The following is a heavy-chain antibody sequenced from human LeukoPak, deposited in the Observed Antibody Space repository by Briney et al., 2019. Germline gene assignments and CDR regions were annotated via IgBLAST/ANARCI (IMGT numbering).Heavy chain of an antibody. J-gene: IGHJ5*02. CDR3: ARTLRDGYNIKYNWFDP. CDR1: GFTVSSNY. Sequence: PGGSLRLSCAASGFTVSSNYMSWVRQAPGKGLEWVSVIYSDGSTYYADSVKGRFTISRDNSKNTLYLQMNSLRAEDTAVYYCARTLRDGYNIKYNWFDPWGQGTLVTVSS. D-gene: IGHD5-24*01. V-gene: IGHV3-66*01. CDR2: IYSDGST.